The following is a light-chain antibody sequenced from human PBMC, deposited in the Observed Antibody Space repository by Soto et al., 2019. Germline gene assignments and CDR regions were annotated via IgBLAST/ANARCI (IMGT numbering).Light chain of an antibody. Sequence: NQMTQSHSTLSGSVEGVVTITCRASQTISSWLAWYQQKPGKAPKLLIYKASTLKSGVPSRFSGSGSGTEFTLTISSLQPDDFATYYCQHYNSYSEAFAQGTKVDIK. CDR2: KAS. CDR3: QHYNSYSEA. V-gene: IGKV1-5*03. CDR1: QTISSW. J-gene: IGKJ1*01.